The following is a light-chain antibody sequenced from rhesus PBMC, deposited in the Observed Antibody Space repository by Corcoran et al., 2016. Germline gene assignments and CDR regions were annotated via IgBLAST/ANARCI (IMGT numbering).Light chain of an antibody. CDR2: YDT. CDR1: NIRREV. Sequence: SYDLTQPPSVSVSPGQTARITCGGDNIRREVLNWYQQKPPQAPVLVIFYDTQRPSGIPERFSGSKLGNSATLTISGVEAGDEADYYCQVWDSGGDHGLFGGGTRLTVL. CDR3: QVWDSGGDHGL. J-gene: IGLJ3*01. V-gene: IGLV3-44*01.